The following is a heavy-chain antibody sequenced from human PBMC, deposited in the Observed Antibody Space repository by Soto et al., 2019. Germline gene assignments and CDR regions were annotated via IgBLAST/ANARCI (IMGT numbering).Heavy chain of an antibody. V-gene: IGHV1-8*01. CDR1: GYTFTSYD. J-gene: IGHJ4*02. CDR3: ARGLVGYCTNGVCPLDY. CDR2: MNPNSGNT. Sequence: QVQLVQSGAEVKKPGASVKVSCKASGYTFTSYDINCVRQATGQGLEWMGWMNPNSGNTGYAQKVQGRVTMTRNTSISTAYMELSSLRSEDTAVYYCARGLVGYCTNGVCPLDYWGQGTLVTVSS. D-gene: IGHD2-8*01.